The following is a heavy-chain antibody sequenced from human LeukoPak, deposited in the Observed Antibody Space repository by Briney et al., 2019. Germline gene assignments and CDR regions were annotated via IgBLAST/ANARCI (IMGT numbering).Heavy chain of an antibody. D-gene: IGHD3-22*01. V-gene: IGHV3-43*01. Sequence: PRGSLRLSCAASGFTFDDYTMHSVRQAPGKGLEWVSLISWDGGSTYYADSLKGRFTISRDNSKNSLYLQMNSLRTEDTALYYCAKSGRYYDSSGLIDYWGQGTLVTVSS. CDR2: ISWDGGST. J-gene: IGHJ4*02. CDR3: AKSGRYYDSSGLIDY. CDR1: GFTFDDYT.